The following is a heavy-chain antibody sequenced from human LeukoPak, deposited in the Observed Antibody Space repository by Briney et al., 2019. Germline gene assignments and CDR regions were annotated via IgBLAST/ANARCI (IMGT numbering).Heavy chain of an antibody. CDR1: GGSISSGGYY. V-gene: IGHV4-31*03. Sequence: SETLSLTCTVSGGSISSGGYYWSWIRQHPGKGLEWIGYIYYSGSTYYNPSLKSRVTISVDTSKNQFSLKLSSVTAADTAVYYCASSYQLPPNNWFDPWGQGTLVTVSS. J-gene: IGHJ5*02. D-gene: IGHD2-2*01. CDR3: ASSYQLPPNNWFDP. CDR2: IYYSGST.